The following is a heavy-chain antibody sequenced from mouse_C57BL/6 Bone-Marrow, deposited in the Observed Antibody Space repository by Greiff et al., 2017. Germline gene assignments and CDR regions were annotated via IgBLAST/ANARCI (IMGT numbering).Heavy chain of an antibody. CDR1: GYSITSDY. V-gene: IGHV3-8*01. CDR3: ARDDGSIYWYCDV. J-gene: IGHJ1*03. Sequence: EVKLMESGPGLAKPSQTLSLTCSVTGYSITSDYWNWIRKFPGNKLEYMGYISYSGSTYYNPSLKRRISITRNTSKNQYYQQLNSETTEDTATYYGARDDGSIYWYCDVWGTGTTVTVSS. CDR2: ISYSGST. D-gene: IGHD1-1*01.